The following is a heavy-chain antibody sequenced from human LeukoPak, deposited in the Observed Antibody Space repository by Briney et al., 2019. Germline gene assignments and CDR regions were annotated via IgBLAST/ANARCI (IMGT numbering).Heavy chain of an antibody. CDR2: IIPIFGTA. V-gene: IGHV1-69*01. CDR3: ARPGASSPGNWFAS. CDR1: GGTFSSYA. Sequence: SVKVSCTASGGTFSSYAISWVRQAPGQGLEWMGGIIPIFGTANYAQKFQGRVTITADESTSTAYMELSSLRSEDTAVYYCARPGASSPGNWFASWGQGSLVTVSS. J-gene: IGHJ5*01. D-gene: IGHD6-13*01.